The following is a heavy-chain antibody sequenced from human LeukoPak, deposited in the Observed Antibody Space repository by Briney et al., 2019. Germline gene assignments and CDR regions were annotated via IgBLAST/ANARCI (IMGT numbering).Heavy chain of an antibody. Sequence: ASVKVSCKASGYTFTSYDINWVRQATGQGLEWMGWMNPNSGNTGYAQKFQGRVTITRNTSISTAYMELSSLRSEDTAVYYCARGSEGYCSSTSCYSKGDYWGQGTLVTVSS. V-gene: IGHV1-8*03. CDR2: MNPNSGNT. J-gene: IGHJ4*02. D-gene: IGHD2-2*01. CDR3: ARGSEGYCSSTSCYSKGDY. CDR1: GYTFTSYD.